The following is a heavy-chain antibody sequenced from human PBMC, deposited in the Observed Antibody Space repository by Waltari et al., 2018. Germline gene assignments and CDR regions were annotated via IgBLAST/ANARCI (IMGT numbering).Heavy chain of an antibody. CDR1: GFTFSDSA. Sequence: SSATSGFTFSDSAIHSVRQASGKGLEGVGRLRSKANNYATAYGAAVKGRFTISRDDSKNTAYLVMNGLKTEDTAVYYCTGEDSRGYWGQGTLVTVSS. J-gene: IGHJ4*02. CDR2: LRSKANNYAT. D-gene: IGHD6-25*01. V-gene: IGHV3-73*01. CDR3: TGEDSRGY.